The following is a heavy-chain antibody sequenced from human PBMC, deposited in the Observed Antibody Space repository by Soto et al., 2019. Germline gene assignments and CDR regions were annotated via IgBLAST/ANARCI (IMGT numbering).Heavy chain of an antibody. CDR1: GGTVASSHW. J-gene: IGHJ5*02. V-gene: IGHV4-4*02. CDR3: AREIVTAGGNNYFDP. CDR2: VYHTGDT. Sequence: SETLSLTCGVSGGTVASSHWWSWVRQSPGRGLEWIGNVYHTGDTNFNPSLQSRVTFSVDKSNNQFSLRLTSVTAADTAVYFCAREIVTAGGNNYFDPWGPGTLATVSS. D-gene: IGHD2-21*02.